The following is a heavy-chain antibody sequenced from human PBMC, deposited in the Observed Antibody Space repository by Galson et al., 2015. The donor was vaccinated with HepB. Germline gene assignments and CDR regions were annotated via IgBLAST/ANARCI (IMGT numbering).Heavy chain of an antibody. Sequence: SLRLSCAASGFTFSSYAMHWVRQAPGKGLEWVAVISYDGSNKYYADSVKGRFTISRDNSKNTLYLQMNSLRAEDTAVYYCARDFGWLVSQYYGMDVWGQGTTVTVSS. J-gene: IGHJ6*02. CDR2: ISYDGSNK. CDR1: GFTFSSYA. V-gene: IGHV3-30-3*01. D-gene: IGHD6-19*01. CDR3: ARDFGWLVSQYYGMDV.